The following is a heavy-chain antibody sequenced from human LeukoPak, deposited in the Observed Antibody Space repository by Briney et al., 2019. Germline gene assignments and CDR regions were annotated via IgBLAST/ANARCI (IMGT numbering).Heavy chain of an antibody. CDR1: GFTFSSYG. D-gene: IGHD2-2*01. CDR2: IWYDGSKK. V-gene: IGHV3-33*01. Sequence: GGSLRLCCAASGFTFSSYGMHWVRQAPGKGLEWVAVIWYDGSKKYYADSVKGRFTLSRDNSKNTLYLRMNSLRAEDTAVYYCARDGQDIVVLPASDLGYYYMDVWGKGTTVTVSS. J-gene: IGHJ6*03. CDR3: ARDGQDIVVLPASDLGYYYMDV.